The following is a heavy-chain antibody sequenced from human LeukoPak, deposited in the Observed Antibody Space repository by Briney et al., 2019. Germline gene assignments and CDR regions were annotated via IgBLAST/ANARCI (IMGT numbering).Heavy chain of an antibody. Sequence: ASVKVSCKASGYTFTDYYMHWVRQAPGQGLEWMGWLNPNSGDTNYAQKFQGRVSMTRDTSISTAYMDLSDLRSDDTAVYYGARGRNIEMTTMSGGSDYWGQGTLVTVSS. CDR1: GYTFTDYY. J-gene: IGHJ4*02. D-gene: IGHD5-24*01. CDR3: ARGRNIEMTTMSGGSDY. V-gene: IGHV1-2*02. CDR2: LNPNSGDT.